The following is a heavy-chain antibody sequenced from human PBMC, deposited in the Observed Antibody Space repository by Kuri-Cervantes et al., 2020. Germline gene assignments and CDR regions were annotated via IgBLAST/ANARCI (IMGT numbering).Heavy chain of an antibody. J-gene: IGHJ6*02. D-gene: IGHD3-10*01. CDR1: GFTFDDYT. CDR2: ISWDGGST. CDR3: AKHMVRGVHSYYYYCMDV. V-gene: IGHV3-43*01. Sequence: GGSLRLSCAASGFTFDDYTMHWVRQAPGKGLEWVSLISWDGGSTYYADSVKGRFTISRDNSKNSLYLQMNSLRAEDTALYYCAKHMVRGVHSYYYYCMDVWGQGTTVTVSS.